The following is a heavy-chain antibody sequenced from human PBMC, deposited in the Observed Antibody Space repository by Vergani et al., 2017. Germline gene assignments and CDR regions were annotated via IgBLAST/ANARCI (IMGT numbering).Heavy chain of an antibody. D-gene: IGHD2-8*01. CDR2: IRHDGIT. CDR3: AREGYCTNGVCFTLFDV. CDR1: GGSFNDYW. J-gene: IGHJ4*02. Sequence: QAQLQQWGAGLLKPSETLSLTCAIYGGSFNDYWWTWIRQPPGKGLEWIGEIRHDGITHYSPSLKSRVTISIATSTHQFSLSLRSVTAADTAVYYCAREGYCTNGVCFTLFDVWGQGALVTVSS. V-gene: IGHV4-34*01.